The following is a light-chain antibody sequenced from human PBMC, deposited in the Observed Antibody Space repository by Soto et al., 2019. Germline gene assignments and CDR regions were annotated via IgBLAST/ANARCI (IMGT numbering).Light chain of an antibody. CDR3: QHRSNWPPGPWT. Sequence: EIVLTQSPATLSLSPGERATLSCRASQSVSSYLAWYQQKPGQAPRLLIYDASNRATGIPARFSGSGSGTDFTLTISSLEPEDFAVYYCQHRSNWPPGPWTFGQGTKVEIK. V-gene: IGKV3-11*01. J-gene: IGKJ1*01. CDR1: QSVSSY. CDR2: DAS.